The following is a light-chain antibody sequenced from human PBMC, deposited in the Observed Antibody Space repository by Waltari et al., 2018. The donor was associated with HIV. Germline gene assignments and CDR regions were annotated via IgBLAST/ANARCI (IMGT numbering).Light chain of an antibody. Sequence: QSVLTQPPSASGTPGQSVTISCSGSSSNIGSDNVYWYQHLPGTAPKLLIYTNIQRPSGVPNRFSGAKSGASAYLAISGLRSEDEADYYCTGWDASLSEYVFGPGTRVTV. V-gene: IGLV1-47*01. CDR1: SSNIGSDN. CDR2: TNI. J-gene: IGLJ1*01. CDR3: TGWDASLSEYV.